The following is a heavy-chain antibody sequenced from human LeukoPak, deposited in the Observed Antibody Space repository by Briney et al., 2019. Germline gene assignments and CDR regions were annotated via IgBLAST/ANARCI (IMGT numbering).Heavy chain of an antibody. V-gene: IGHV4-59*13. Sequence: LSSTATSPCAFISYYYYTLIRPPPGEGLGVSGYIYYSGSTNYKPSLKGRFTISDDTSKNQFSLKLTTVTAADTAVYYCARVFAGLDYWGQGTLVTVSS. CDR2: IYYSGST. CDR1: CAFISYYY. J-gene: IGHJ4*02. CDR3: ARVFAGLDY. D-gene: IGHD6-13*01.